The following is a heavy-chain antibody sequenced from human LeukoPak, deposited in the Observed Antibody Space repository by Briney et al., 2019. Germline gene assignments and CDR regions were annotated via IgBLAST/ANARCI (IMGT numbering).Heavy chain of an antibody. Sequence: PGGSLRLSCAAPGITFSNYNMNWVRQAPGKGLEWISSITNSSSYTFYADPVKGRFTISRNNAKNSLYLQMNSLRVEDTAIYYCARDPYNGAYSEGYYYYYMDVWGKGTTVTVSS. CDR2: ITNSSSYT. CDR3: ARDPYNGAYSEGYYYYYMDV. CDR1: GITFSNYN. J-gene: IGHJ6*03. V-gene: IGHV3-21*01. D-gene: IGHD1-1*01.